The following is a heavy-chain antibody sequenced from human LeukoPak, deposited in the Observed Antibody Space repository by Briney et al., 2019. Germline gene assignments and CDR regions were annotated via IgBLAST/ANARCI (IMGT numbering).Heavy chain of an antibody. J-gene: IGHJ4*02. V-gene: IGHV3-15*01. CDR2: IKRKRDGGTT. CDR3: TGSPHITRDY. Sequence: GGSLRLSCVASGFTFSNAWMSGVRQTPGEGLEWVGRIKRKRDGGTTDYAAPVRGRFSLSRDDAKNTVFLQMNSLKTEDTAVYFCTGSPHITRDYWGQGTVVTVSS. D-gene: IGHD1-20*01. CDR1: GFTFSNAW.